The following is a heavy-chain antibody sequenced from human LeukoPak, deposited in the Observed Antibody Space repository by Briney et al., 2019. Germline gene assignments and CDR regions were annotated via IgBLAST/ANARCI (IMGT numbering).Heavy chain of an antibody. CDR3: ARVLVPGYYYGMDV. CDR1: GGTFSSYA. J-gene: IGHJ6*02. CDR2: IIPILGIA. V-gene: IGHV1-69*04. Sequence: SVKVSCKASGGTFSSYAISWVRRAPGQGLEWMGRIIPILGIANYAQKFQGRVTITADKSTSTAYMELSSLRSEDTAVYYCARVLVPGYYYGMDVWGQGTTVTVSS.